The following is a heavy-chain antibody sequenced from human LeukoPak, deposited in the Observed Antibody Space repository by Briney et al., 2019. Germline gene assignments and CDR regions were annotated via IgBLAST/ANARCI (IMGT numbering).Heavy chain of an antibody. D-gene: IGHD4-17*01. CDR3: AKDPNGDYIGTFDI. Sequence: GGSLRLSCAASGFTFSSYAMSWVRQAPGKGLEWVAFIQNDEIDKFYADSVKGRFTISRDNSKNTLYLQMNSLRAEDTAIYYCAKDPNGDYIGTFDIWGQGTMVTVSS. J-gene: IGHJ3*02. V-gene: IGHV3-30*02. CDR2: IQNDEIDK. CDR1: GFTFSSYA.